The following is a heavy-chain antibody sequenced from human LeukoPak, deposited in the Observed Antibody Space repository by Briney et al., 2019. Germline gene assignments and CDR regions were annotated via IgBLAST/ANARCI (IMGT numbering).Heavy chain of an antibody. CDR1: GGSISSYY. CDR2: IYTSGST. V-gene: IGHV4-4*07. J-gene: IGHJ4*02. CDR3: ARDSGDYYDSSGYRDFDY. D-gene: IGHD3-22*01. Sequence: SETLSLTCTVSGGSISSYYWSWIRQPAGKGLEWIGRIYTSGSTNYNPSLKSRVTISVDTSKNQFSLKLSSVTAADTAVYYCARDSGDYYDSSGYRDFDYWGQGTLVTVSS.